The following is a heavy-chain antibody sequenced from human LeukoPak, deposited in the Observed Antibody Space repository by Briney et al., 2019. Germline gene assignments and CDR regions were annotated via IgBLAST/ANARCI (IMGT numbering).Heavy chain of an antibody. CDR3: ARVRRLGYFDY. Sequence: GGSLRPSCAASGFTFSSYWMSWVRQAPGKGLEWVANIKQDGSEKYYVDSVKGRFTISRDNAKNSLYLQMNSLRAEDTAVYYCARVRRLGYFDYWGQGTLVTVSS. J-gene: IGHJ4*02. CDR1: GFTFSSYW. CDR2: IKQDGSEK. D-gene: IGHD4-17*01. V-gene: IGHV3-7*01.